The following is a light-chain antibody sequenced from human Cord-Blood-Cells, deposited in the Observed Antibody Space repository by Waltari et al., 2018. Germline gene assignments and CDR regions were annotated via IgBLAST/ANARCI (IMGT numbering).Light chain of an antibody. J-gene: IGKJ2*01. Sequence: DIVMTQSPHPLAVSLGERATIHCTSSQSVLYSSNNKNYLAWYQQKPGQPPKLLIYWASTRESGVPDRFSGSGSGTDFTLTISSLQAEDVAVYYCQQYYSTPYTFGQGTKLEIK. CDR1: QSVLYSSNNKNY. CDR2: WAS. CDR3: QQYYSTPYT. V-gene: IGKV4-1*01.